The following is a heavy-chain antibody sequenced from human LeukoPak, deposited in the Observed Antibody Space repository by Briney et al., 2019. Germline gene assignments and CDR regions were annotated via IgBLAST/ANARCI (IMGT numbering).Heavy chain of an antibody. CDR2: ISYDGSNK. D-gene: IGHD6-13*01. CDR3: ARVGAQYSSSWYSDY. Sequence: GGSLRLSCAASGFTFSSYAMHWVRQAPGKGLEWVAVISYDGSNKYYADSVKGRFTISRDNSKNTLYLQMNSLRAEDTAVYYCARVGAQYSSSWYSDYWGQGTLVTVSS. V-gene: IGHV3-30*04. CDR1: GFTFSSYA. J-gene: IGHJ4*02.